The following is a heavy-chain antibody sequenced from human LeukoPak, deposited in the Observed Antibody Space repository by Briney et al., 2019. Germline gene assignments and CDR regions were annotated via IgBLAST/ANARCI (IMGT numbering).Heavy chain of an antibody. CDR1: GYTFTSYD. Sequence: ASVKVSCKASGYTFTSYDINWVRQATGQGLEWMGWMNPNSGNTGYAQKFQGRVTITRNTSISTAYMELSSLRSEDTAVYYCARGRYYYDSNGYPTDYWGQGTLVTVSS. CDR2: MNPNSGNT. D-gene: IGHD3-22*01. CDR3: ARGRYYYDSNGYPTDY. J-gene: IGHJ4*02. V-gene: IGHV1-8*03.